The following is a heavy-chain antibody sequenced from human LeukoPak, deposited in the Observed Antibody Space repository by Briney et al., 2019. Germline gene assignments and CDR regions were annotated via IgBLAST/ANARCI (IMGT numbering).Heavy chain of an antibody. D-gene: IGHD2-8*01. CDR2: IYPDDSDT. Sequence: RGESLKISCKGSGYSFTTYWIGWVRQMPGKGLEWMGIIYPDDSDTRYSPSFQGQVTISADKSISTAYLQWSSLKASDTAMYYCARRTRYCTNGVCYTSWFDPWDQGTLVTVSS. V-gene: IGHV5-51*01. J-gene: IGHJ5*02. CDR3: ARRTRYCTNGVCYTSWFDP. CDR1: GYSFTTYW.